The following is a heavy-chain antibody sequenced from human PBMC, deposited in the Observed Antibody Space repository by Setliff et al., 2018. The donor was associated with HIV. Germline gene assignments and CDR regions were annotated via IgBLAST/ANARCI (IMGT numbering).Heavy chain of an antibody. CDR1: GVSINNYY. D-gene: IGHD2-2*01. CDR3: ARGHCSGTNCYGVDYYGMDV. V-gene: IGHV4-59*12. Sequence: SETLSLTCTVSGVSINNYYWSWIRQPPGKGLEWIGYMYYSGNTNYNPSLKSRVTISVDTSKSQFSLKLTSVTAADTAVYYCARGHCSGTNCYGVDYYGMDVWGQGTTVTVSS. J-gene: IGHJ6*02. CDR2: MYYSGNT.